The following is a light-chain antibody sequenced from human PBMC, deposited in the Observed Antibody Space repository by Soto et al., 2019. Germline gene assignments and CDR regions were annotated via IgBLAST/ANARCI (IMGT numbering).Light chain of an antibody. Sequence: DIQMTQSPSTLSASVGDRVTITCRASQSISSWLAWYQQKPGKAPKLLIYKASSLESGVPSRFSGSGSGTEFTLTISSLQPDDFATYSCQQYNSYWVTFVGGTKVEIK. CDR1: QSISSW. J-gene: IGKJ4*01. V-gene: IGKV1-5*03. CDR2: KAS. CDR3: QQYNSYWVT.